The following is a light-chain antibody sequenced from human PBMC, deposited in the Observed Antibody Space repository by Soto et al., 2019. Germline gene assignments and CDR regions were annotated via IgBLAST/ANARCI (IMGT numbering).Light chain of an antibody. V-gene: IGKV1-27*01. CDR3: HKYDSGLET. CDR1: QGIRNY. Sequence: DFQMTQSPSSLSASVGDRVTITCRASQGIRNYLAWYQQKPGKVPKLLIYDASTLQSGVPSRFRGSGSGTDFTLTISSLQPEDVATYYCHKYDSGLETFGQGTKVEIK. J-gene: IGKJ1*01. CDR2: DAS.